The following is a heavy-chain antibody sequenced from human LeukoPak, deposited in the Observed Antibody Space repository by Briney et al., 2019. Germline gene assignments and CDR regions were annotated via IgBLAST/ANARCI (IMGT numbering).Heavy chain of an antibody. CDR2: ISSSNYI. J-gene: IGHJ5*02. CDR3: ANSSSSRGVVNWFDP. V-gene: IGHV3-21*01. D-gene: IGHD6-6*01. Sequence: PGGSLRLSCAASGVTFSSSTINWVRQAPGKGLEWVSSISSSNYIYYADSVKGRFSISRDNARNSLYPQMNSLRAEDTAVYYCANSSSSRGVVNWFDPWGQGTLVTVSS. CDR1: GVTFSSST.